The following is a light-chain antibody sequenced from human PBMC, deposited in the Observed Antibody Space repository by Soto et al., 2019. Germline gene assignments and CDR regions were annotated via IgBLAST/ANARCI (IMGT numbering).Light chain of an antibody. J-gene: IGKJ2*01. CDR1: QSVSSY. CDR2: DAS. Sequence: EIVLTHSPVTLSLSPGERATLSCRASQSVSSYLAWYRQKPGQAPRLLIFDASNRATGIPARFSGSGSGTDFTLTISSLEPEDFAVYYCQQRSHWPWTFGQGTKLEIK. V-gene: IGKV3-11*01. CDR3: QQRSHWPWT.